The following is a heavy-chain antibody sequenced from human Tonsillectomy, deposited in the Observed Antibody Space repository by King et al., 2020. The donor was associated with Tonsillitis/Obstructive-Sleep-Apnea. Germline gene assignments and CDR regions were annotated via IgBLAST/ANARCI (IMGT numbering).Heavy chain of an antibody. CDR1: GDTFTSYG. D-gene: IGHD3-10*01. V-gene: IGHV1-18*04. J-gene: IGHJ5*02. CDR3: ATNLGSGYVPGWFDP. Sequence: QLVQSGAEVKKPGASVKVSCKAAGDTFTSYGITWVRQAPGQGLEWMGWISVYNADTNYAQKIQGRVTMTTDTSTSTAYMELRSLRSDDTAVYYCATNLGSGYVPGWFDPWGQGTLVTVSS. CDR2: ISVYNADT.